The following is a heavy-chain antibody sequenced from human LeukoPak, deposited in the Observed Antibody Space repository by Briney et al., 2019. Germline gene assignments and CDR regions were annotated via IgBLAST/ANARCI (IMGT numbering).Heavy chain of an antibody. CDR1: GFTFSSYA. CDR3: AKDLQLWLRLFDY. V-gene: IGHV3-23*01. D-gene: IGHD5-18*01. CDR2: ISGGGST. Sequence: PGGSLRLSCAASGFTFSSYAMSWVRQAPGKGLEWVSGISGGGSTYNADSVKGRFTISRDNSKNTLYLQMNSLRAEDTAVYYCAKDLQLWLRLFDYWGQGTLVTVSS. J-gene: IGHJ4*02.